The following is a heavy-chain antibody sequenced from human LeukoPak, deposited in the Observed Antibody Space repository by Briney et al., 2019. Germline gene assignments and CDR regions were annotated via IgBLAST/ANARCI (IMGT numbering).Heavy chain of an antibody. CDR2: ISGSGGST. Sequence: GGSLRLSCAASGFTFSSYAMSWVRQAPGKGLEWVSAISGSGGSTYYADSVKGRFTISRDNSKNTLYLQMRADDTAVYYCAKEVTIFGVVIGYYFDYWGQGTLVTVSS. J-gene: IGHJ4*02. V-gene: IGHV3-23*01. CDR3: AKEVTIFGVVIGYYFDY. D-gene: IGHD3-3*01. CDR1: GFTFSSYA.